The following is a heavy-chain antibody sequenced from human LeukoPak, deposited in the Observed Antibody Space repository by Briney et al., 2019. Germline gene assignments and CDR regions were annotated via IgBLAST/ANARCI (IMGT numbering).Heavy chain of an antibody. V-gene: IGHV4-39*07. CDR1: GGSISSPSFY. Sequence: PSETLSLTCTVSGGSISSPSFYWAWIRQSPGKGLEWIGYIYYSGSTYSSPSLKSRVTMSVGTSKRQFSLKLRSVTAADTAVYYCARTNYYNSSGSIDYWGQGTLVTVSS. J-gene: IGHJ4*02. CDR3: ARTNYYNSSGSIDY. CDR2: IYYSGST. D-gene: IGHD3-22*01.